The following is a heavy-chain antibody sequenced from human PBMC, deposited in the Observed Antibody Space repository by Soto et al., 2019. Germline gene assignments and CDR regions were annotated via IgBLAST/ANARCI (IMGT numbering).Heavy chain of an antibody. CDR3: AGTTSHQWYYMDV. V-gene: IGHV6-1*01. Sequence: QVQLQESGPGLVKPSQTLSLTCAISGDSVSSNSAAWNWIRLSPSRGLEWLARTYYRSRWYNDYAVSVRSRITVKPDTSKNQFSQQLTSVTPEDTAVYYCAGTTSHQWYYMDVWGKGTTVTVSS. D-gene: IGHD1-1*01. CDR2: TYYRSRWYN. J-gene: IGHJ6*03. CDR1: GDSVSSNSAA.